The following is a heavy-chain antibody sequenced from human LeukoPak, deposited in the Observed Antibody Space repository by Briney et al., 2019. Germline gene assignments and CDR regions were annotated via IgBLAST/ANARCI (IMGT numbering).Heavy chain of an antibody. J-gene: IGHJ4*02. CDR2: IDWDDEK. CDR1: GGSISGGAYY. CDR3: ARIRLYDSSGYHFDY. V-gene: IGHV2-70*11. Sequence: TLSLTCTVSGGSISGGAYYWSWIRQPPGKALEWLARIDWDDEKYYRTSLKTRLTISKDTSKNQVVLTMTDMDPVDTATYYCARIRLYDSSGYHFDYWGQGTLVTVSS. D-gene: IGHD3-22*01.